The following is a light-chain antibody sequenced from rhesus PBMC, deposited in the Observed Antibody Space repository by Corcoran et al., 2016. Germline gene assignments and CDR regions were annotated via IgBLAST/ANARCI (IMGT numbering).Light chain of an antibody. J-gene: IGKJ3*01. CDR2: QAF. V-gene: IGKV1-22*01. CDR1: QSISTW. CDR3: LQYNSSPFT. Sequence: DIQMTQSPSYLSASVGDTVTITCRASQSISTWLDWYQQKPEKAPNILIYQAFSLHSGVPSRFSGSGSGTDFTLTISGLHPEDFATYYCLQYNSSPFTFGPGTKVDMK.